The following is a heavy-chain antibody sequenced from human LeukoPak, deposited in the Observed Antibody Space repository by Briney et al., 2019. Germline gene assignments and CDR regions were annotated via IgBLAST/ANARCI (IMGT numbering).Heavy chain of an antibody. CDR2: IYYSGSA. D-gene: IGHD5-18*01. V-gene: IGHV4-39*01. CDR1: GGSISSGGYY. J-gene: IGHJ4*02. CDR3: ARRAPGYSEYYFDY. Sequence: PSETLSLTCAVSGGSISSGGYYWGWIRQPPGKGLEWIGSIYYSGSAYYNPSLKSRVTISVDTSKNQFSLKLSSVTAADTAVYYCARRAPGYSEYYFDYWGQGTLVTVSS.